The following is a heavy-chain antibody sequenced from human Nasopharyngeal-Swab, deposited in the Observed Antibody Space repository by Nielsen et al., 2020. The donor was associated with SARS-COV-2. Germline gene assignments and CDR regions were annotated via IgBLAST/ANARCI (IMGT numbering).Heavy chain of an antibody. CDR3: AKEEASYDFWSGYVTNYYYNGMDV. D-gene: IGHD3-3*01. CDR1: GFTFGNFC. V-gene: IGHV3-23*01. J-gene: IGHJ6*01. Sequence: GESLKISCAASGFTFGNFCMTWVRQPPGKGLEWVSAISGGGGGTSYADSVKGRFTISRDNSKRTLYLQLNSLSAEDTAVYYCAKEEASYDFWSGYVTNYYYNGMDVWGQGTTVTVSS. CDR2: ISGGGGGT.